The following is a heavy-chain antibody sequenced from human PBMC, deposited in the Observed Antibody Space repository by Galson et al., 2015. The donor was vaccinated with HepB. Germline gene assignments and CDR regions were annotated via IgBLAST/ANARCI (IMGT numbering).Heavy chain of an antibody. Sequence: SLRLSCAASGFTFSSYSMNWVRQAPGKGLEWVSSISSSSSYIYYADSVKGRFTISRDNAKNSLYLQMNSLRAEDTAVYYCARAIVAVAGTTGDAFDIWGQGTMVTVSS. V-gene: IGHV3-21*01. CDR1: GFTFSSYS. CDR2: ISSSSSYI. J-gene: IGHJ3*02. D-gene: IGHD6-19*01. CDR3: ARAIVAVAGTTGDAFDI.